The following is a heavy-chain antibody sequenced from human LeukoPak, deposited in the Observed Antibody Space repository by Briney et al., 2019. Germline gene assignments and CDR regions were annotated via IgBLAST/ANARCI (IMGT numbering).Heavy chain of an antibody. D-gene: IGHD3-10*01. Sequence: SQTLSLTCTVSGGSISSGSYYWSWIRQPAGKGLEWIGRIYTSGSTNYAPSLKSRVTISVDTSKNQFSLKLSSVTAADTAVYYCAVQLRGFGEASSFYFDYWGQGTLVTVSS. CDR3: AVQLRGFGEASSFYFDY. CDR1: GGSISSGSYY. CDR2: IYTSGST. J-gene: IGHJ4*02. V-gene: IGHV4-61*02.